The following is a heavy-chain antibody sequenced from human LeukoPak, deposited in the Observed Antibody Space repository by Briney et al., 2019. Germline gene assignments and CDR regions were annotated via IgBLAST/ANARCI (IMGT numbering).Heavy chain of an antibody. Sequence: SETLSLTCAVYGGSFSGYYWGWIRQPPGKGLEWIGEINHSGSTNYNPSLKSRVTISVDTSKNQFSLKLSSVTAADTAVYYCARGVVRGVIYYGMDVWGQGTTVTVSS. D-gene: IGHD3-10*01. CDR3: ARGVVRGVIYYGMDV. V-gene: IGHV4-34*01. CDR2: INHSGST. J-gene: IGHJ6*02. CDR1: GGSFSGYY.